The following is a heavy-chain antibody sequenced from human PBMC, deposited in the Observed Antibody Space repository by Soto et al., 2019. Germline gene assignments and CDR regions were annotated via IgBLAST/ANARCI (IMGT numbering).Heavy chain of an antibody. D-gene: IGHD1-7*01. CDR2: MYYSGST. J-gene: IGHJ5*02. CDR1: VASISSTSHY. Sequence: SETLSLTCTVSVASISSTSHYWGWIRQPPGKGLEFIGTMYYSGSTYYNPSLKGRVTMSVDTSKNQFSLKLSSVTAPDTAVYYCARHSTNWNSNWLDPWGQGTLVTVSS. V-gene: IGHV4-39*01. CDR3: ARHSTNWNSNWLDP.